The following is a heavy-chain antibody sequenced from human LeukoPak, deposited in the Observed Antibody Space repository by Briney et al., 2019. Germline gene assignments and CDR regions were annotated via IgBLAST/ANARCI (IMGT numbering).Heavy chain of an antibody. Sequence: SETLSLTCIVSGDSISNYYWSWIRQPPGKGLEWIGYIYNSGSTNYNPSLKSRVTISVDTSKNQFSLKLSSVTAADTAVYYCARNRYFHPWGQGTLVTVPS. CDR1: GDSISNYY. CDR2: IYNSGST. J-gene: IGHJ5*02. V-gene: IGHV4-59*01. D-gene: IGHD1-14*01. CDR3: ARNRYFHP.